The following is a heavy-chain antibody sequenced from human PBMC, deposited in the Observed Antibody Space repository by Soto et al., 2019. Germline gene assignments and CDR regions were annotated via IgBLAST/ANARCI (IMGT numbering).Heavy chain of an antibody. V-gene: IGHV3-30-3*01. Sequence: QVQLVESGGGVVQPGRSLRLSCAASGFTFVNYVMHWARQAPGKGLEWVTGISKDGNSQHYADAVKGRFTISRDNSKNTLYLQVDSLTSDDTAVYYCAREGESSGYAGTFQHWGQGTLVTVSS. J-gene: IGHJ1*01. CDR3: AREGESSGYAGTFQH. D-gene: IGHD3-22*01. CDR1: GFTFVNYV. CDR2: ISKDGNSQ.